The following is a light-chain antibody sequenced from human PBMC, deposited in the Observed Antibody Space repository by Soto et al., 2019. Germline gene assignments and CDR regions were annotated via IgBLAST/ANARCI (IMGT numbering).Light chain of an antibody. V-gene: IGLV2-11*01. J-gene: IGLJ1*01. Sequence: QSALTQPRSVSGSPGQSVTISCTGTSSDVGGYNYVSWYQQHPGKAPKLMIYDVSKRPSGVPDRFSGSKSGTTASLTISGLQAEDEGDYYCCSYAGSYTFVFGTGTKLTVL. CDR1: SSDVGGYNY. CDR3: CSYAGSYTFV. CDR2: DVS.